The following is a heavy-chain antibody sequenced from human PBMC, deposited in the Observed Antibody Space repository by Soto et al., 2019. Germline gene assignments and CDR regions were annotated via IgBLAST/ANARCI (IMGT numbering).Heavy chain of an antibody. Sequence: ASVKVSCKASGYTFTSYGTSWVRQAPGQGLEWMGWISAYNGNTNYAQKLQGRVTMTTDTSTSTAYMELRSLRSDDTAVYYCARGLEDFWSGYYDYYYYYGMDVWGQGTTVTVSS. CDR2: ISAYNGNT. CDR3: ARGLEDFWSGYYDYYYYYGMDV. CDR1: GYTFTSYG. J-gene: IGHJ6*02. V-gene: IGHV1-18*04. D-gene: IGHD3-3*01.